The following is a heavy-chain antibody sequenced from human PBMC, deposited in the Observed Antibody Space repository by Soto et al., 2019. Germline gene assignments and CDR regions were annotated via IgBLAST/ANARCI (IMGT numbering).Heavy chain of an antibody. J-gene: IGHJ5*02. V-gene: IGHV1-2*02. CDR3: ARDPLRAARDSWFDP. Sequence: ASVKVSCKASGYTFTGYYMHWVRQAPGQGLEWMGWINPNSGGTNYAQKFQGRVTMTRDTSISTAYMELSRLRSDDTAVYYCARDPLRAARDSWFDPWGQGTPVTVSS. D-gene: IGHD6-13*01. CDR2: INPNSGGT. CDR1: GYTFTGYY.